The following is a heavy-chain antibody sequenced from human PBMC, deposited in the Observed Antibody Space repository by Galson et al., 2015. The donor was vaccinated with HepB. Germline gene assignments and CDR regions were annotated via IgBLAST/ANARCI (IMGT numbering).Heavy chain of an antibody. CDR3: VKGNDIVVVPAGNGYFDY. D-gene: IGHD2-2*01. J-gene: IGHJ4*02. CDR1: GFTFSSYA. Sequence: SLRLSCAASGFTFSSYAMHWVRQAPGKGLEYVSAIRGNGGSTYYADSVKGRFTISRDNSKNTVYLQMSSLRAEDTAMYYCVKGNDIVVVPAGNGYFDYWGQGTLVTVSS. CDR2: IRGNGGST. V-gene: IGHV3-64D*06.